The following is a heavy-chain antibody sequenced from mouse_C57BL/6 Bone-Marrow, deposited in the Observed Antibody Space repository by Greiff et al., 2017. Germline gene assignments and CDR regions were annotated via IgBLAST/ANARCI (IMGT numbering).Heavy chain of an antibody. CDR1: GYSITSGYY. J-gene: IGHJ4*01. CDR2: ISYDGSN. D-gene: IGHD2-4*01. V-gene: IGHV3-6*01. Sequence: EVKLQESGPGLVKPSQSLSLTCSVTGYSITSGYYWNWIRQFPGNKLEWMGYISYDGSNNYNPSLKNRISITRDTSKNQFFLKLNSVTTEDTATYYCAGYDYGYAMDYWGQGTSVTVSS. CDR3: AGYDYGYAMDY.